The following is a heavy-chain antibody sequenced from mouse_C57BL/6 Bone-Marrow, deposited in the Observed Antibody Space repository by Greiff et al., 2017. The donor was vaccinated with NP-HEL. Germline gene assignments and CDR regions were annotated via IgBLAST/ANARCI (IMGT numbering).Heavy chain of an antibody. CDR3: TRGNDYDGRVFDY. D-gene: IGHD2-4*01. J-gene: IGHJ2*01. CDR2: ISSGGDYI. Sequence: EVQGVESGEGLVKPGGSLKLSCAASGFTFSSYAMSWVRQTPEKRLEWVAYISSGGDYIYYADTVKGRFTISRDNARNTLYLQMSSLKSEDTAMYYCTRGNDYDGRVFDYWGQGTTLTVSS. CDR1: GFTFSSYA. V-gene: IGHV5-9-1*02.